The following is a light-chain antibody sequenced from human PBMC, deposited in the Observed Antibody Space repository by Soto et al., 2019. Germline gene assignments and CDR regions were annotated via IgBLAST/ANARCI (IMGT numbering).Light chain of an antibody. V-gene: IGLV2-14*03. CDR3: SSYTSNTPRLV. CDR2: DVN. CDR1: SSDVGGYNY. Sequence: QSVLTQPASVSGSPGQSITISCTGTSSDVGGYNYVSWYQHHPDKAPKLMIYDVNNRPSGVSNRFSGSKSGNSASLTISGLQAADEADYYCSSYTSNTPRLVFGGGTKLTVL. J-gene: IGLJ2*01.